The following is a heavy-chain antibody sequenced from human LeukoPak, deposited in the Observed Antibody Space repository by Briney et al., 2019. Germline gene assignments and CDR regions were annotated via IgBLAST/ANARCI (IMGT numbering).Heavy chain of an antibody. D-gene: IGHD1-26*01. Sequence: GGSLRLSCAASGFTFSSYTMNWVRQAPGKGLEWVANIKQDGSEKYYVGSVEGRFTVSRDNAKNSLYLQMNSLRAEDTAVYYCARGESWAFDFWGQGTLVTVSS. CDR1: GFTFSSYT. CDR2: IKQDGSEK. J-gene: IGHJ4*02. CDR3: ARGESWAFDF. V-gene: IGHV3-7*05.